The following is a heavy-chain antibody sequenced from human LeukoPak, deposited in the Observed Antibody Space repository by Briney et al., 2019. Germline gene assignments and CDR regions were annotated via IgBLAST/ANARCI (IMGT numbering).Heavy chain of an antibody. J-gene: IGHJ4*02. V-gene: IGHV4-31*03. CDR1: GGSTSSGGYY. Sequence: SETLSLTCTVSGGSTSSGGYYWSRIRQHPGKGLEWIGYIYYSGSTHYNPSLKSRVTISVDTSKNQFSLKLSSVTAADTAVYYCARDAAFVYGGKVDYWGQGTLVTVSS. CDR2: IYYSGST. CDR3: ARDAAFVYGGKVDY. D-gene: IGHD2-8*01.